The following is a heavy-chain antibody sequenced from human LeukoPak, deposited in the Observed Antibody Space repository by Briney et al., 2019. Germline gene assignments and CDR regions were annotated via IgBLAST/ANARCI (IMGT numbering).Heavy chain of an antibody. V-gene: IGHV3-30*04. CDR2: ISYDGSNK. CDR1: GFTFSSYA. CDR3: AREYSYSSSCLDY. Sequence: GGSLRLSCAASGFTFSSYAMHWVRQAPGKGLEWVAVISYDGSNKYYADSVKGRFTISRDNSKNTLYLQMNSLRAEDTAVYYCAREYSYSSSCLDYWGQGTLVTVSS. D-gene: IGHD6-13*01. J-gene: IGHJ4*02.